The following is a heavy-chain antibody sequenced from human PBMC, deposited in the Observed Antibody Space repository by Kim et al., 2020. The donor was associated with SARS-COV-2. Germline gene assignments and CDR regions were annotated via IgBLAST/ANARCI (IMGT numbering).Heavy chain of an antibody. CDR2: IFHTGGTT. Sequence: SETLSLTCSVSGDSINNFFWGWIRQSPGRGLEWIGFIFHTGGTTYFNPSLKSRVTISLDKSRSQFSLDLVSVTAADSATYYCARAKHFNFWYHFDPWGQGSPVTVS. J-gene: IGHJ5*02. D-gene: IGHD1-20*01. CDR3: ARAKHFNFWYHFDP. V-gene: IGHV4-59*01. CDR1: GDSINNFF.